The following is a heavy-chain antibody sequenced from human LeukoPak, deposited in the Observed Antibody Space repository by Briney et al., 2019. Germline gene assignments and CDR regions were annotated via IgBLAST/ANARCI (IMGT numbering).Heavy chain of an antibody. D-gene: IGHD6-13*01. CDR1: GGSFSGYY. Sequence: SETLSLTCAVYGGSFSGYYWSWIRQPPGKGLEWIGEINHSGSTNYNPSLKSRVTISVGTSKNQFSLKLSSVTAADTAVYYCARARSGSSSWYGKNTRGKFDYWGQGTLVTVSS. V-gene: IGHV4-34*01. J-gene: IGHJ4*02. CDR2: INHSGST. CDR3: ARARSGSSSWYGKNTRGKFDY.